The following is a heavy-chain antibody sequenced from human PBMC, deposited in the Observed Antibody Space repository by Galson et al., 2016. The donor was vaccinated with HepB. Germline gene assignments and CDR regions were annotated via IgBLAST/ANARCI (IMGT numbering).Heavy chain of an antibody. CDR1: GFTLNVNG. D-gene: IGHD3-9*01. V-gene: IGHV3-30*18. CDR2: ISHDGSNS. Sequence: SLRLSCAASGFTLNVNGMHWVRRAPGRGLGWVAIISHDGSNSTHVASVKGRFTISRDNFKSTLYLEMNSLRGEDTAIYYCAKGDYDVLRYSDHWGQGTLVTVSS. J-gene: IGHJ4*02. CDR3: AKGDYDVLRYSDH.